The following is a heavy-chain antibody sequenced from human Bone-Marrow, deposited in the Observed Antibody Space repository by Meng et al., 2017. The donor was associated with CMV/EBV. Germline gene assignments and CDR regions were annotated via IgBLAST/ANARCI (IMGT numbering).Heavy chain of an antibody. CDR2: ISYSGST. D-gene: IGHD1-1*01. Sequence: GPLRLSCTVSGGSISSYYWSWIRQPPGKVLEWIGYISYSGSTNYNPSLKSRVTISVDTSKNQFSLKLSSVTAADTAVYYCARRTTNYYWYFDLWGRGTLVTASS. CDR3: ARRTTNYYWYFDL. V-gene: IGHV4-59*01. CDR1: GGSISSYY. J-gene: IGHJ2*01.